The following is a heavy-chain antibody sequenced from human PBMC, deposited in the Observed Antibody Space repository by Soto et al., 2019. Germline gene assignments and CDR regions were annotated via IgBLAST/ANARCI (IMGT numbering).Heavy chain of an antibody. CDR2: ISGSGGST. CDR1: GFSISNHA. CDR3: ARIPKEGCLEWLLGGVMDV. V-gene: IGHV3-23*01. Sequence: GGSLRLSCAGSGFSISNHAMSWVRQAPGKGLEWVSAISGSGGSTYYADSVKGRFTISRDNSKNTLYLQMNSLRAEDTAVYYCARIPKEGCLEWLLGGVMDVWGQGTTVTVSS. J-gene: IGHJ6*02. D-gene: IGHD3-3*01.